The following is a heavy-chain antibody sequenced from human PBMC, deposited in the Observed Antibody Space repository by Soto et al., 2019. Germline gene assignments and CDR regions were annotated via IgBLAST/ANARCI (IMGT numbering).Heavy chain of an antibody. Sequence: LRLSCAASGFTFDDYGMHWVRQAPGKGLEWVSGISWNSGIIGYADSVKGRFTISRDNAKNSVYLQMNSLRAEDTALYYCAKSHTYYYDSSGYYLGYWGQGTLVTVSS. CDR3: AKSHTYYYDSSGYYLGY. J-gene: IGHJ4*02. CDR1: GFTFDDYG. D-gene: IGHD3-22*01. CDR2: ISWNSGII. V-gene: IGHV3-9*01.